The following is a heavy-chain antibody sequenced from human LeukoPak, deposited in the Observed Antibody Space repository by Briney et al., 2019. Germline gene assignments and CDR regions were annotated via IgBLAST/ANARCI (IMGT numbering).Heavy chain of an antibody. V-gene: IGHV3-74*01. Sequence: GGSLRLSCAASGFTFSTDFMHWIRQAPGEGLMWVSQISGDETYTNYADSVKGRFTISRDNAKNTLYLQMNSLRAEDTAIYYCVREDNAFNIWGQGTLVTVSS. CDR3: VREDNAFNI. CDR2: ISGDETYT. J-gene: IGHJ3*02. CDR1: GFTFSTDF.